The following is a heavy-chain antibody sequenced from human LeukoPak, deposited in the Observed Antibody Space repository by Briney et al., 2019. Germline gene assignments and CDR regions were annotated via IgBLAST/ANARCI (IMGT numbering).Heavy chain of an antibody. Sequence: PGGSLRLSCAASGFTFSSYGMHWVRQAPGKGLEWVAVIWYDGSNKYYADSVKGRFTISRDNSKNTLFLQMSSLRLEDTAVYYCANTFIAVAVPDCWGQGTLVTVSS. CDR1: GFTFSSYG. CDR2: IWYDGSNK. J-gene: IGHJ4*02. D-gene: IGHD6-19*01. V-gene: IGHV3-30*02. CDR3: ANTFIAVAVPDC.